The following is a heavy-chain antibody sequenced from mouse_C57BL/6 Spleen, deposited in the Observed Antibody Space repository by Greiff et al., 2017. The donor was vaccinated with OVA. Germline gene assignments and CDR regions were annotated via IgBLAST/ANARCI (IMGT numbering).Heavy chain of an antibody. CDR2: IYPGNSDT. Sequence: EVKLVESGTVLARPGASVKMSCKTSGYTFTSYWMHWVKQRPGQGLEWIGAIYPGNSDTSYNQKFKGKAKLTAVTSASTAYMELSSLTNEDSAVYYCTSNYEGYYAMDYWGQGTSVTVSS. J-gene: IGHJ4*01. CDR1: GYTFTSYW. CDR3: TSNYEGYYAMDY. V-gene: IGHV1-5*01. D-gene: IGHD2-1*01.